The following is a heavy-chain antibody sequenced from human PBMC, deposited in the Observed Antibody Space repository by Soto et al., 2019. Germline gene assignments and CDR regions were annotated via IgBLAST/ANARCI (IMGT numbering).Heavy chain of an antibody. CDR2: INHSGGT. D-gene: IGHD4-17*01. CDR3: ARAYGGNVFDY. V-gene: IGHV4-34*01. J-gene: IGHJ4*02. Sequence: QVQLQQWGAGLLKPSETLSLTCAVYGWSFSGYYWSWIRQPPGKGLEWIGEINHSGGTNSNPSLKSRVTISVDTSKNQFSLKLSSVTAADTAVYSCARAYGGNVFDYWGQGTLVTVSS. CDR1: GWSFSGYY.